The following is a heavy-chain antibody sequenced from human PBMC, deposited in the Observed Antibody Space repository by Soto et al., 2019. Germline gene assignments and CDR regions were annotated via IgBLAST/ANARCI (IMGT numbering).Heavy chain of an antibody. CDR2: ISSGGST. CDR3: AREDSSGYYEN. J-gene: IGHJ4*02. Sequence: EVQLVESGGGLVQPGRSLRLSCAASGFTVSSNYMSWVRQAPGKGLEWVSVISSGGSTYYADSVKGRFTISRHNSKNTLYLQMNSLRAEDTAVYYCAREDSSGYYENWGQGTLVTVSS. D-gene: IGHD3-22*01. V-gene: IGHV3-53*04. CDR1: GFTVSSNY.